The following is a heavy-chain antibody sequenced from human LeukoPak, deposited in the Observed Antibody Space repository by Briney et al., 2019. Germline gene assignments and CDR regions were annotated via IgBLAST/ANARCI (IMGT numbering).Heavy chain of an antibody. J-gene: IGHJ4*02. V-gene: IGHV3-23*01. CDR3: AKDPYGTRYFDY. D-gene: IGHD2-2*01. CDR1: GFTFSSHA. Sequence: GGSLRLSCAAPGFTFSSHALSWVRQAPGKGLEWVSSLSGSGYNTYYADSVKGRFTISRDNSKNTVYLQMHSLRAEDTAVYYCAKDPYGTRYFDYWGQGTLVTVSS. CDR2: LSGSGYNT.